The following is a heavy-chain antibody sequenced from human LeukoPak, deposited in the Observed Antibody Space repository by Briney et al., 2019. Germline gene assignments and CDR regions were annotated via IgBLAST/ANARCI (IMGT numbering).Heavy chain of an antibody. V-gene: IGHV3-23*01. CDR1: GFTFSSYA. D-gene: IGHD3-22*01. CDR2: ISGSGGST. J-gene: IGHJ4*02. Sequence: PGGSLRLSCAASGFTFSSYAMSWVRQAPGKGLEWVSAISGSGGSTYYADSVKGRFTISRDNTKNTLYLQMNSLRAEDTAVYYCAKDVYYDSSGYYPFDYWGQGTLVTVSS. CDR3: AKDVYYDSSGYYPFDY.